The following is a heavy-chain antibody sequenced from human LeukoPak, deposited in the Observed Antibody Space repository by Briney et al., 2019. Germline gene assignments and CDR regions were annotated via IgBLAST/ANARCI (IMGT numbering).Heavy chain of an antibody. V-gene: IGHV4-4*07. Sequence: SETLSLTCTVSGGSIGSFYWSWIRQPAGKGLEWIGRIYSSGSTDYNSSLKSRVTMSVDTSNNQFSLKLSSVTAADSAIYYCARDLPSFYFGSGNMFDPWGQGTLVTLSS. J-gene: IGHJ5*02. CDR1: GGSIGSFY. D-gene: IGHD3-10*01. CDR3: ARDLPSFYFGSGNMFDP. CDR2: IYSSGST.